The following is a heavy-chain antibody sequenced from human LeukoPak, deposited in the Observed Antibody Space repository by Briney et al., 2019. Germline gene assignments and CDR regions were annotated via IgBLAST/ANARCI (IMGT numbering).Heavy chain of an antibody. J-gene: IGHJ4*02. Sequence: PGGSLRLSCAASGFTLSSYATSWVRQAPGGGLGWVSAISGSGGRTYYADSVTGRFTISRDNSKNTLYLQMHSLRAEDTAVYSCAKPDSSSTSCYLRYWGQGTLVTASS. CDR1: GFTLSSYA. CDR2: ISGSGGRT. CDR3: AKPDSSSTSCYLRY. D-gene: IGHD2-2*01. V-gene: IGHV3-23*01.